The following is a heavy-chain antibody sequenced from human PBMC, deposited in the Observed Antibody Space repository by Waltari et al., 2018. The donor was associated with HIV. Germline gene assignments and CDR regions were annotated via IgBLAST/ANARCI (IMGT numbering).Heavy chain of an antibody. CDR1: GGSVFSSVSY. V-gene: IGHV4-39*01. J-gene: IGHJ5*01. Sequence: QLQLQEWGPGLVKPSETLSLTCTVSGGSVFSSVSYWGWIRQPPGRGLEWIGTLYYTGNTYYNPSLQSRVTISVGVSKNQFSLKLGSVSASDTAVYYCARLDCSGGTCSPFDPWGQGTLVTVSS. CDR3: ARLDCSGGTCSPFDP. D-gene: IGHD2-15*01. CDR2: LYYTGNT.